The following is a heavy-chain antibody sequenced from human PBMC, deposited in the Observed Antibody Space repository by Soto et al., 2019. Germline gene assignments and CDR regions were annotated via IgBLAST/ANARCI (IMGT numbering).Heavy chain of an antibody. V-gene: IGHV4-59*08. J-gene: IGHJ5*02. Sequence: QVQLQESGPGLVKPSETLSLTCTVSGGSISSYYWSWIRQPPGKGLEWIGYIYYSGSTNYNPSLKGRVPISVDTSKNQFSLKLSSVTAADPAVYYCARLVWSYGTWFDPWGQGTLVTVSS. CDR2: IYYSGST. CDR3: ARLVWSYGTWFDP. CDR1: GGSISSYY. D-gene: IGHD5-18*01.